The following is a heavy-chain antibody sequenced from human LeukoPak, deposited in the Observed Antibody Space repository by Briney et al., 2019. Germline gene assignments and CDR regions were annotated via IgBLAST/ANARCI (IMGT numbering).Heavy chain of an antibody. D-gene: IGHD4/OR15-4a*01. CDR1: GYSFTGYY. V-gene: IGHV1-2*02. CDR3: ARDRIYGDDGVCDY. CDR2: INPNSGGT. Sequence: ASVKVSCKASGYSFTGYYMHWVRQAPGQGLEWMGWINPNSGGTNYVQNFQGRVTMTRDTSISTAYMELSRLTSDDTAVYYCARDRIYGDDGVCDYWGQGTLVTVSS. J-gene: IGHJ4*02.